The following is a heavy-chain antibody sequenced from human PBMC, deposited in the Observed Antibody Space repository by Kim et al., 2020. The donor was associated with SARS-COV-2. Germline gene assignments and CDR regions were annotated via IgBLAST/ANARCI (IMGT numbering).Heavy chain of an antibody. CDR3: ATGGQDDY. V-gene: IGHV1-18*01. CDR2: NGDT. J-gene: IGHJ4*02. Sequence: NGDTNYAQEFQGIVTMTTDTSTSTAYMELRSLRSDDTAVYYCATGGQDDYWGQGTLVTVSS.